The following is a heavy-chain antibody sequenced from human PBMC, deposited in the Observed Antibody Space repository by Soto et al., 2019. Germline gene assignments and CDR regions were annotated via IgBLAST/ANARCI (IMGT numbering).Heavy chain of an antibody. D-gene: IGHD3-10*01. CDR1: GGSISSYY. J-gene: IGHJ3*02. V-gene: IGHV4-59*08. CDR3: ARLRSGDAFDI. CDR2: IYFSGST. Sequence: SETLSLTCTVSGGSISSYYWSWIRQPPGKGLEWIGYIYFSGSTNYNPSLKSRVTISVDTSKNQFSLKLSFVTAADTAVYYCARLRSGDAFDIWGQGTMVTVSS.